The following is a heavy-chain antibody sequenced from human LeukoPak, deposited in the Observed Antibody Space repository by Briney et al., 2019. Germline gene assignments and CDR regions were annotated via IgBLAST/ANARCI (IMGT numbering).Heavy chain of an antibody. Sequence: ASVKVSCKASGYTFTGYYMHWVRQAPGQGLEWMGWINPNSGGTNYAQKFQGRVTMTRDTSISTAYTELSRLRSDDTAVYYCARVGGSYYYYYMDVWGKGTTVTVSS. CDR2: INPNSGGT. V-gene: IGHV1-2*02. D-gene: IGHD1-26*01. J-gene: IGHJ6*03. CDR3: ARVGGSYYYYYMDV. CDR1: GYTFTGYY.